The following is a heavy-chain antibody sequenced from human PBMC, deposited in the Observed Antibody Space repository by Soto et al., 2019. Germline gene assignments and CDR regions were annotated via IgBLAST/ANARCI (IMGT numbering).Heavy chain of an antibody. CDR2: FHYSGST. J-gene: IGHJ4*02. CDR1: GGSISSRDSY. CDR3: ARGFGRSHFDY. V-gene: IGHV4-39*01. Sequence: SETLSLTCTVSGGSISSRDSYWGWIRQPPGKGLEWIGSFHYSGSTYYNPSLKSRVTISVDTSKNQLSLRVTSVTAADTAVYYCARGFGRSHFDYWGQGTLVTVPQ. D-gene: IGHD3-16*01.